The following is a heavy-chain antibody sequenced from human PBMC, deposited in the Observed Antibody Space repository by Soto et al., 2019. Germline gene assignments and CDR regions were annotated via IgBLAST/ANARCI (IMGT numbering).Heavy chain of an antibody. J-gene: IGHJ6*02. D-gene: IGHD2-15*01. CDR3: AKDLVVVAATPDRYYYGMDV. V-gene: IGHV3-23*01. Sequence: PGGSLRLSCAASGFTFSSYAMSWVRQAPGKGLEWVSAISGSGGSTYYADSVKGRFTISRDNSKNTLYLQMNSLRAEDTAVYYCAKDLVVVAATPDRYYYGMDVWGQGTTVTVSS. CDR1: GFTFSSYA. CDR2: ISGSGGST.